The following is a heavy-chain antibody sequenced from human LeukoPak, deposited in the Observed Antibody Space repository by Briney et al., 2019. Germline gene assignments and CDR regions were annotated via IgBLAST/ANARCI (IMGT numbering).Heavy chain of an antibody. D-gene: IGHD5-24*01. CDR3: AKLLGTATTYDS. J-gene: IGHJ4*02. V-gene: IGHV3-7*01. CDR1: GFTFSGNC. CDR2: INPDGSQK. Sequence: GVSLRLSCEASGFTFSGNCMSWVRQAPGKGLEWVASINPDGSQKLYVDSVKGRFTISRDNTKSSLYLQMNSLGAEDTAMYYCAKLLGTATTYDSWGQGTRVTVSS.